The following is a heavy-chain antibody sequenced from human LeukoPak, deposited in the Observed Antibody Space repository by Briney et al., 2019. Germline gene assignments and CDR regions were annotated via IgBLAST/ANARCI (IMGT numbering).Heavy chain of an antibody. D-gene: IGHD5-12*01. CDR2: FDPEDGET. CDR1: GYTLTELS. Sequence: ASVKVSCKVSGYTLTELSMHWVRQAPGKGLEWMGGFDPEDGETIYAQKFQGRVTMTEDISTDTAYMELSSLRSEDMAVYYCARDRQRGDAFDIWGQGTMVTVSS. V-gene: IGHV1-24*01. CDR3: ARDRQRGDAFDI. J-gene: IGHJ3*02.